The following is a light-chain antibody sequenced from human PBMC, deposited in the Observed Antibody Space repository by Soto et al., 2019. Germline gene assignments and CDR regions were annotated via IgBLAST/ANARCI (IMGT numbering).Light chain of an antibody. CDR1: QTISSS. CDR3: QQYIRYSPYT. J-gene: IGKJ2*01. CDR2: KAS. V-gene: IGKV1-5*03. Sequence: DIQMTQFPSTLSASIGDRVTITCRASQTISSSLALYQQKPGKAPKLLIYKASNLETGVPSRFSGSGSGTEFALTISSLQHDDFATYYCQQYIRYSPYTFGQGTRLEIK.